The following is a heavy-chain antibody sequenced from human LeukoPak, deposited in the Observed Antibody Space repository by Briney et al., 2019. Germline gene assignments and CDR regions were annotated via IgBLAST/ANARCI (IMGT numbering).Heavy chain of an antibody. D-gene: IGHD3-9*01. CDR1: GGSISSSSYY. CDR2: IYYSGST. V-gene: IGHV4-39*01. J-gene: IGHJ5*02. Sequence: PSETLSLTCTVSGGSISSSSYYWGWIRQPPGKGLEWIGSIYYSGSTYYNPSLKSRVTISVDTSKNQFSLKLSSVTAADTAMYYCARGAGYYDILTGYYTWFDPWGQGTLVTVSS. CDR3: ARGAGYYDILTGYYTWFDP.